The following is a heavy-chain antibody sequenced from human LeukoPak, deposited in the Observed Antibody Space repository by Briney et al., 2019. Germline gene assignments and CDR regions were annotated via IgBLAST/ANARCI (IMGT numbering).Heavy chain of an antibody. CDR3: ARGERELGYCSSTSCYLSWFDY. Sequence: ASVKVSCKASGYTFTSYGISWVRQAPGQGLEWMGWISAYNGNTNYAQKLQGRVTMTTDTSTSTAYMELRSLRSDDTAVYYCARGERELGYCSSTSCYLSWFDYWGQGTLVTVSS. V-gene: IGHV1-18*01. CDR2: ISAYNGNT. J-gene: IGHJ4*02. CDR1: GYTFTSYG. D-gene: IGHD2-2*01.